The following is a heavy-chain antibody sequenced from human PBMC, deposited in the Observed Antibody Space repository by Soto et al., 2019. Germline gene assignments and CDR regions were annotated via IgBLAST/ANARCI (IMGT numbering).Heavy chain of an antibody. CDR3: PSVIIERWSYTNFDPVGYYYYGMAV. CDR1: GGSISSGDYY. V-gene: IGHV4-30-4*01. CDR2: IYYSGST. J-gene: IGHJ6*02. D-gene: IGHD4-4*01. Sequence: QVQLQESGPGLVKPSQTLSLTCTVSGGSISSGDYYWSWIRQPPGKGLEWIGYIYYSGSTDYNPSLKSRVTISVYTSTNQSSMKPSSLTAGDTAVDYCPSVIIERWSYTNFDPVGYYYYGMAVCGHGTTITVSS.